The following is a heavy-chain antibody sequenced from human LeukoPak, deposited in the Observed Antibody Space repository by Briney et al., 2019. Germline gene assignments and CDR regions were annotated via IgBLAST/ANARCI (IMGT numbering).Heavy chain of an antibody. CDR3: AKDLVSAAGLFYYGMDV. Sequence: GGSLRLSCAASGFTFSPYWMQWVRQAPGKGPEWVAAASYDGSNQYYVDSVKGRFTISRDNSQNTLNLQMNSLRAEDTAVYYCAKDLVSAAGLFYYGMDVWGQGTTVTVSS. CDR2: ASYDGSNQ. D-gene: IGHD6-13*01. CDR1: GFTFSPYW. J-gene: IGHJ6*02. V-gene: IGHV3-30*18.